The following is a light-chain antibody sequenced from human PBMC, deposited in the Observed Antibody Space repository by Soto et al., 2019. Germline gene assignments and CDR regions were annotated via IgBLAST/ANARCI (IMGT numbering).Light chain of an antibody. CDR1: QSVRRSY. J-gene: IGKJ1*01. CDR2: GAS. Sequence: IVLKQSPATLSLAPGERATLSCGASQSVRRSYLAWYQQRPGLAPRLLIYGASTRATGIPARFSGSGSGTEFTLTISSLQSEDFAVYYCQQYNNWPRTFGQGTKVDI. V-gene: IGKV3-15*01. CDR3: QQYNNWPRT.